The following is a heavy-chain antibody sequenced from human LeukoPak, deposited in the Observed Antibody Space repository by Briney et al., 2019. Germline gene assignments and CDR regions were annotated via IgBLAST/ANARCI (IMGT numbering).Heavy chain of an antibody. V-gene: IGHV3-30*02. Sequence: GGSLRLSCAASGFTFSPYGMHWVRQAPGKGLEWVAFIRSDGSDKYYADSVKGRFTISRDNSKNTLYLQMNSLRAEDTAVYYCAKIIYGSGSYYKTPDYWGQGTLVTVSS. CDR2: IRSDGSDK. CDR1: GFTFSPYG. J-gene: IGHJ4*02. CDR3: AKIIYGSGSYYKTPDY. D-gene: IGHD3-10*01.